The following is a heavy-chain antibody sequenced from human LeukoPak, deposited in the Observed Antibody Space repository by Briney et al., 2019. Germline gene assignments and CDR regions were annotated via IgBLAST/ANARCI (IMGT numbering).Heavy chain of an antibody. CDR3: AKDLRLSGVYGMDV. Sequence: PGGSLRLSCAASGFTFSSYGMHWVRQAPGKGLEGVAVISYDGSNKYYADSVKGRFTISRDNSKNTLYLRMNSLRAEDTAVYYCAKDLRLSGVYGMDVWGQGTTVTVSS. V-gene: IGHV3-30*18. CDR2: ISYDGSNK. J-gene: IGHJ6*02. CDR1: GFTFSSYG.